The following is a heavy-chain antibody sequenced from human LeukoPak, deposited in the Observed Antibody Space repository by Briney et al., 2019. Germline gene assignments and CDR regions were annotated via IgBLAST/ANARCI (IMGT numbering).Heavy chain of an antibody. CDR2: INHSGST. CDR1: GGSFSGYY. J-gene: IGHJ4*02. Sequence: SETLSLTCAVYGGSFSGYYWSWIRQPPGKGLEWIGEINHSGSTNYNPSLKSRVTISVDTSKNQFSLKLSSVTAADTALYYCARHGHGAKFDYWGQGTLVTVSS. CDR3: ARHGHGAKFDY. V-gene: IGHV4-34*01. D-gene: IGHD4-17*01.